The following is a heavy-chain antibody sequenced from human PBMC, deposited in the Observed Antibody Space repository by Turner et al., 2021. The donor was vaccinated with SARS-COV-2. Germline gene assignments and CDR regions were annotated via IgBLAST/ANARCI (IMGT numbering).Heavy chain of an antibody. CDR3: AKDKHPDGMDV. V-gene: IGHV3-30*18. CDR2: ISYDGSQK. J-gene: IGHJ6*02. CDR1: EFTFSSYG. Sequence: QVQLVESGGGVVQPGRSLRLSCAASEFTFSSYGMHWVRQAPGKGLEWVAVISYDGSQKYYADSVKGRFTISRDNSKNTLYLQMNSLRAEDTAVYYCAKDKHPDGMDVWGQGTTVTVSS.